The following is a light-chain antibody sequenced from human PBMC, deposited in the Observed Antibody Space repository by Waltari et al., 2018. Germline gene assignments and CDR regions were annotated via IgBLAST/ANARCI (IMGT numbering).Light chain of an antibody. V-gene: IGKV3-20*01. Sequence: DIVLTQSPGTLSLSPGERATLSCRASQSVSRSYLAWYQQKPGQAPRVLIHGASNRATGIPDRFSGSGSGTDFTLTISRLEPEDFAVYYCQQYGSSPWTFGQGTKVEIK. J-gene: IGKJ1*01. CDR3: QQYGSSPWT. CDR2: GAS. CDR1: QSVSRSY.